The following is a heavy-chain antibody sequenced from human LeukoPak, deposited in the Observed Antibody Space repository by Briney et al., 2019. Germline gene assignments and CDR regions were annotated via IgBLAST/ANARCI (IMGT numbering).Heavy chain of an antibody. D-gene: IGHD3-10*01. Sequence: PSETLSLTCAVYGGSFSGYYWSWIRQPPGKGLEWIGEINHSGSTNYNPSLKSRVTISVDTSKNQFSLKLSSVTAADTAVYYCARLARKGYYGSGSYLSRYSVDYWGQGTLVTVSS. J-gene: IGHJ4*02. V-gene: IGHV4-34*01. CDR3: ARLARKGYYGSGSYLSRYSVDY. CDR2: INHSGST. CDR1: GGSFSGYY.